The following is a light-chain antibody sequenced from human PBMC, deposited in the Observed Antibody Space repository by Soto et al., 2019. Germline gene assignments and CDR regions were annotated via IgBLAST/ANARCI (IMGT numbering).Light chain of an antibody. CDR2: SQN. CDR3: GAWDDSLNGVV. Sequence: QSVLTQPPSASGTPGQTVTISCSGSRSNIGSNTANWFQQVPGTAPKLLIYSQNQRPSGVPDRFSGSKSGTSASLAISGLQSEDEADYYCGAWDDSLNGVVFGGGTKVTVL. CDR1: RSNIGSNT. J-gene: IGLJ2*01. V-gene: IGLV1-44*01.